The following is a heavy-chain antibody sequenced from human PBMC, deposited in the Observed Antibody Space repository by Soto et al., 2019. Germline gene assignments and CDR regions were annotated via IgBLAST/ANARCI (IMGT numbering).Heavy chain of an antibody. CDR2: INSDGSST. V-gene: IGHV3-74*01. CDR1: GFTFSSYW. J-gene: IGHJ6*03. D-gene: IGHD2-8*01. Sequence: GGSLRLSCAASGFTFSSYWMHWVRQAPGKGLVWVSRINSDGSSTSYADSVKGRFTISRDNAKNTLYLQMNSLRAEDTAVYYCARGTNAGTYVRGDYVPLMDVWGKGTTVTVSS. CDR3: ARGTNAGTYVRGDYVPLMDV.